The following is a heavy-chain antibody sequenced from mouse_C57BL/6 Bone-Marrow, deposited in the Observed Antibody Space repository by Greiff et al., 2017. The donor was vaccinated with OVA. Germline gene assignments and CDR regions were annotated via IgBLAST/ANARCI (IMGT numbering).Heavy chain of an antibody. V-gene: IGHV5-12*01. Sequence: DVKLVESGGGLVQPGGSLKLSCAASGFTFSDYYMYLVRQTPAKRLERVAYISNGGGSTYYPDTVKGRFTISRDNAKNTLYLQMSRLKSEDTAMYYCARTYEGPFDYWGQGTTLTVSS. D-gene: IGHD2-3*01. CDR2: ISNGGGST. J-gene: IGHJ2*01. CDR3: ARTYEGPFDY. CDR1: GFTFSDYY.